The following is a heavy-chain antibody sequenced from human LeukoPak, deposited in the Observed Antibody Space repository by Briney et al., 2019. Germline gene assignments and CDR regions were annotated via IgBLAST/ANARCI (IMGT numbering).Heavy chain of an antibody. Sequence: SQTLTLTCTVSGGSISSGSYYWSWIRQPPGKGLEWIGYIYYSGSTNYNPSLKSRVTISVDTSKNQFSLKLSSVTAADTAVYYCARGGDSGSYYVDYWGQGTLVTVSS. D-gene: IGHD1-26*01. J-gene: IGHJ4*02. CDR2: IYYSGST. CDR3: ARGGDSGSYYVDY. V-gene: IGHV4-61*01. CDR1: GGSISSGSYY.